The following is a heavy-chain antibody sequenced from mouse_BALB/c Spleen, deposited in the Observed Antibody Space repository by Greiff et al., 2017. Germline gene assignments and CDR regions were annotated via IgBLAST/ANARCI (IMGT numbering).Heavy chain of an antibody. CDR2: INSNGGST. CDR1: GFTFSSYG. CDR3: AREGEYGNYVSWFAY. D-gene: IGHD2-1*01. V-gene: IGHV5-6-3*01. Sequence: EVKLMESGGGLVQPGGSLKLSCAASGFTFSSYGMSWVRQTPDKRLELVATINSNGGSTYYPDSVKGRFTISRDNAKNTLYLQMSSLKSEDTAMYYCAREGEYGNYVSWFAYWGQGTLVTVSA. J-gene: IGHJ3*01.